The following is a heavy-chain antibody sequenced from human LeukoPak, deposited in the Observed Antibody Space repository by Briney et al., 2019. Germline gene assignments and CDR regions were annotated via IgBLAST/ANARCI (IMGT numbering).Heavy chain of an antibody. CDR2: INPNSGGT. D-gene: IGHD4-17*01. J-gene: IGHJ4*02. Sequence: ASVKVSCKASGYTFTGCYMHWVRQAPGQGLEWMGWINPNSGGTNYAQKFQGRVTMTRDTSISTAYMELSRLRSDDTAVYYCARDHSSQDYGDYDFDYWGQGTLVTVST. CDR1: GYTFTGCY. CDR3: ARDHSSQDYGDYDFDY. V-gene: IGHV1-2*02.